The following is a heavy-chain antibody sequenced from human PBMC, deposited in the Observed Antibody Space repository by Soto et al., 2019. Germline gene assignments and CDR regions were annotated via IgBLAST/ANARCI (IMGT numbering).Heavy chain of an antibody. J-gene: IGHJ4*02. CDR3: ARGRGLYNSGRSQLDS. Sequence: QVQLVQSGAEVEKPGSSVRVSCKAFGDSFSKYTVNWVRQAPRQGLEWMGGIIPRFGTTNYAPTLQDRVTITADESMNTVYMELSSLRSEDTALYYCARGRGLYNSGRSQLDSWGQGTLVTVSS. V-gene: IGHV1-69*01. CDR1: GDSFSKYT. CDR2: IIPRFGTT. D-gene: IGHD1-26*01.